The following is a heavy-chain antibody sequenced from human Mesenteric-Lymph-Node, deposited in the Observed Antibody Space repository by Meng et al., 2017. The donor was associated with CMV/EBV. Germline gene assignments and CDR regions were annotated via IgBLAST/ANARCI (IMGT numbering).Heavy chain of an antibody. CDR3: ARRSFLGRDWYFDL. J-gene: IGHJ2*01. CDR2: IIPILGIA. V-gene: IGHV1-69*02. CDR1: GGTFSSYT. Sequence: SVKVSCKASGGTFSSYTISWVRQAPGQGLEWMGRIIPILGIANYAQKFQGRVTITADKSTSTAYMELSSLRSEDTAVYYCARRSFLGRDWYFDLWGRGTLVTVSS. D-gene: IGHD3-3*01.